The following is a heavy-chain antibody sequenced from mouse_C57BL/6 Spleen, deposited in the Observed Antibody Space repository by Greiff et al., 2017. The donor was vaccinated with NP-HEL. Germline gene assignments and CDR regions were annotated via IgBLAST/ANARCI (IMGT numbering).Heavy chain of an antibody. CDR3: TRWYYYGSRDY. CDR1: GYTFTDYE. J-gene: IGHJ2*01. Sequence: VQLQQSGAELVRPGASVTLSCKASGYTFTDYEMHWVKQTPVHGLEWIGAIDPETGGTAYNQKFKGKAILTADKSSSTAYMELRSLTSEDSAVEYCTRWYYYGSRDYWGQGTTLTVSS. V-gene: IGHV1-15*01. D-gene: IGHD1-1*01. CDR2: IDPETGGT.